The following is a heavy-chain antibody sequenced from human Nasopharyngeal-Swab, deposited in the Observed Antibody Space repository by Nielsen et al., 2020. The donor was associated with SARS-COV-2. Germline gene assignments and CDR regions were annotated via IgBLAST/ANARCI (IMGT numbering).Heavy chain of an antibody. CDR3: TKGRSGVVPAALNY. Sequence: GGSLRLSCATSGFTFDDFALHWVRQAPGKGLEWVSGISSSSDIVAYADSVKGRFIISRDNAKNSLYLQMNSLRAEDTALYYCTKGRSGVVPAALNYWGQGTLVTVSS. J-gene: IGHJ4*02. CDR1: GFTFDDFA. CDR2: ISSSSDIV. V-gene: IGHV3-9*01. D-gene: IGHD2-2*01.